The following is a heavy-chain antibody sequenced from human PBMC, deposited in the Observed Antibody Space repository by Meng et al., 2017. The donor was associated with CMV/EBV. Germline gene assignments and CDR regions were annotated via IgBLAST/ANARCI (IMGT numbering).Heavy chain of an antibody. J-gene: IGHJ4*02. CDR3: ARIAYGGNSGYFDY. CDR2: IDWDDDK. Sequence: SGPTLVKSTQTLTLTCTFSGFSLSTSGMCVSWVRQPPGKALEWLALIDWDDDKYYSTSLKTRLTISKDTSKNQVVLTMTNMDPVDTATYYCARIAYGGNSGYFDYWGQGTLVTVSS. D-gene: IGHD4-23*01. V-gene: IGHV2-70*20. CDR1: GFSLSTSGMC.